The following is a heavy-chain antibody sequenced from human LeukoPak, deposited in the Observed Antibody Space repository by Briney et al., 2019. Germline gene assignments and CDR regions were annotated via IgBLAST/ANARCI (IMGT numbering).Heavy chain of an antibody. V-gene: IGHV3-33*08. CDR1: GFTFSNAW. Sequence: GGSLRLSCAASGFTFSNAWMSWVRQAPGKGLEWVAVIWYDGNNKYYADSVKGRFTISRDNSKNTLYLQMNSLRAEDTAVYYCARSTSSEYDIYHFDYWGQGTLVTVSS. J-gene: IGHJ4*02. D-gene: IGHD3-9*01. CDR2: IWYDGNNK. CDR3: ARSTSSEYDIYHFDY.